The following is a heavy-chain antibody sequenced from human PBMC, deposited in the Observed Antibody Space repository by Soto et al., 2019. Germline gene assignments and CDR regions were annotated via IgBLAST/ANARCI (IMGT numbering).Heavy chain of an antibody. CDR2: IIPIFGTA. J-gene: IGHJ4*02. V-gene: IGHV1-69*01. D-gene: IGHD3-22*01. CDR3: ARGWGYDSNDYYYAY. CDR1: GGTFSRHA. Sequence: QVQLVQSGAEVRKPESSVKVSCKASGGTFSRHAISWVRQAPGQGLEWMGGIIPIFGTANHAQKFHGRVTIIADESTSTVYMELSILRSEDTAMYYCARGWGYDSNDYYYAYWGQGTLVIVSS.